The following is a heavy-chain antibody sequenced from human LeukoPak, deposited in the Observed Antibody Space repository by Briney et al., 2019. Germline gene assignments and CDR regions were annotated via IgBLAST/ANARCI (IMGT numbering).Heavy chain of an antibody. CDR3: ARGRFLEWLLYNYYYYYMDV. D-gene: IGHD3-3*01. CDR1: GYTFTSYD. Sequence: ASVKVSCKASGYTFTSYDINWVRQATGQGLEWMGWMNPNSGNTGYAQKFQGRVTTTRNTSISTAYMELSSLRTEDTAVYYCARGRFLEWLLYNYYYYYMDVWGKGTTVTVSS. V-gene: IGHV1-8*01. CDR2: MNPNSGNT. J-gene: IGHJ6*03.